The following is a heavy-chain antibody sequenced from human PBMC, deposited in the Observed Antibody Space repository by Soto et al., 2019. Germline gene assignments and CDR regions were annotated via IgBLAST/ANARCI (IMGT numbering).Heavy chain of an antibody. D-gene: IGHD6-19*01. CDR1: GYTFTTYF. Sequence: GASVKLSCKASGYTFTTYFIHWVRQAPGQGLEWMGIVRPSGGNTAYAQRFQGRLTMTRDTSTSTVYMELSSLRSDDTAVYYCARDGSAWDFDYWGQGTLVTV. V-gene: IGHV1-46*01. CDR2: VRPSGGNT. J-gene: IGHJ4*02. CDR3: ARDGSAWDFDY.